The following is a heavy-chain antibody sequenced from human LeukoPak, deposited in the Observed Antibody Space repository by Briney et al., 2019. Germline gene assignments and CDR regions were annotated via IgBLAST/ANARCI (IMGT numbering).Heavy chain of an antibody. CDR1: GYTFTSYG. V-gene: IGHV1-18*01. CDR2: ISAYNGNT. J-gene: IGHJ3*02. CDR3: AKTYYYDSSGLNGFDI. Sequence: ASVKVSCKASGYTFTSYGISWVRQTPGQGRECRGWISAYNGNTNYTQKLQGRVTMTTDTSTSTAYMELRSLRSDDTAVYYCAKTYYYDSSGLNGFDIWGQGTMVTVSS. D-gene: IGHD3-22*01.